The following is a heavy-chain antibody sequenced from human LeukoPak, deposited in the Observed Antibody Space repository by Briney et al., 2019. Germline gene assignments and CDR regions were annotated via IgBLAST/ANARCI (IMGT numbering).Heavy chain of an antibody. CDR1: GFTFSSYA. J-gene: IGHJ5*02. D-gene: IGHD2-8*01. CDR3: AKDPNGGLRQSVRGNWFDP. V-gene: IGHV3-64*01. Sequence: GGSLRLSCAASGFTFSSYAMHWVRQSPGKGLEYVSAISSNGGSTYYANSVKGRFTISRDNSKNTLYLQMNSLRAEDTAVYYCAKDPNGGLRQSVRGNWFDPWGQGTLVTVSS. CDR2: ISSNGGST.